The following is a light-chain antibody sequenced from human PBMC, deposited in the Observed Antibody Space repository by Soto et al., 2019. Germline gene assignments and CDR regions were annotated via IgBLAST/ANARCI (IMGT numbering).Light chain of an antibody. Sequence: EIVLTQSPATLSLSPGERGTLSCRASQSVSSYLAWYQQKPGQAPRLLIYDASNRAAGIPARFSGSGSGTDFTLTISSLEPEDFAVYYCQQRSNWPYTFGLGTKLEFK. V-gene: IGKV3-11*01. CDR1: QSVSSY. J-gene: IGKJ2*01. CDR3: QQRSNWPYT. CDR2: DAS.